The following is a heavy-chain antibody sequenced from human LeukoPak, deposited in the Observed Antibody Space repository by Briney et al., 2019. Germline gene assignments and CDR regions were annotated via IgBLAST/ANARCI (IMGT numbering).Heavy chain of an antibody. V-gene: IGHV3-9*01. Sequence: GGSLRLSCVTSGFTFERYIMHWMRLAPGKGLECVSSIHPNNGGVGYAASVKGRFAISRDNARNSLYLEMTSLRPEDTAVYYCVKDAPNGSVDFWGRGTLVTVSS. CDR2: IHPNNGGV. CDR3: VKDAPNGSVDF. J-gene: IGHJ4*02. D-gene: IGHD2-8*01. CDR1: GFTFERYI.